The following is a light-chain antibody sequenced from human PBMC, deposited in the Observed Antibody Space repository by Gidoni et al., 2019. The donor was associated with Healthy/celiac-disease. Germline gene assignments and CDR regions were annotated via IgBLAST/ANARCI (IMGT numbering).Light chain of an antibody. J-gene: IGKJ2*01. CDR3: QQYGSSPVT. CDR1: QSVSSSY. V-gene: IGKV3-20*01. Sequence: EIVLTQSPGTLSLSPGERATLSCRASQSVSSSYFSWYQQKPGQAPRLLIYGASSRATGIPDRFSGSGSGTDFTLTISRLEPEDFAVYYCQQYGSSPVTFGQGTKLEIK. CDR2: GAS.